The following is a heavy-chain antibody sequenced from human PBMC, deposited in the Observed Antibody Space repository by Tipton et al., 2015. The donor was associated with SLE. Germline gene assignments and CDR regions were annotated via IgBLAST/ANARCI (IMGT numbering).Heavy chain of an antibody. CDR3: AAGDWDLFEF. D-gene: IGHD3/OR15-3a*01. Sequence: QSGPEVKKPGASVKVSCNTSGYTFTGYYMHWVRQAPGQGLEWLGWINLNSAGTNYAQRFQDRVTMTRDTSINTAFMDLSGLRSDDTAVYFCAAGDWDLFEFWGQGTLITVST. J-gene: IGHJ4*02. V-gene: IGHV1-2*02. CDR1: GYTFTGYY. CDR2: INLNSAGT.